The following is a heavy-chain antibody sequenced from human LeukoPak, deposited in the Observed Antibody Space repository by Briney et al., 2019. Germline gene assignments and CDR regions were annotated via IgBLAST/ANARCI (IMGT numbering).Heavy chain of an antibody. CDR3: TTAAANYYYYYMDV. CDR2: IKSKTDGGTT. D-gene: IGHD6-13*01. Sequence: GGSLRLSCAASGFTFSNAWMSWVRQAPGKGLEWVGRIKSKTDGGTTDYAAPVKGRFTISRDDSKNTLYLQMNSLKTEDTAVYYCTTAAANYYYYYMDVWAKGPRSPSP. V-gene: IGHV3-15*01. J-gene: IGHJ6*03. CDR1: GFTFSNAW.